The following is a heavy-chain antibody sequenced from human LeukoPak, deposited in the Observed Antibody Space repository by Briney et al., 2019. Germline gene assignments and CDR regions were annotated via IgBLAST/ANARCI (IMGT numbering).Heavy chain of an antibody. CDR1: EFNFSFYW. D-gene: IGHD3-9*01. J-gene: IGHJ5*02. CDR2: ISSSGGNI. Sequence: GGSLRLSCAASEFNFSFYWMTWVCQAPGKGLEWVLYISSSGGNIYYADSVKGRFTISRDNAKNSLYLQMNSLRAEDTAVYYCARDYTGYFPWGQGTLVIVSS. CDR3: ARDYTGYFP. V-gene: IGHV3-48*04.